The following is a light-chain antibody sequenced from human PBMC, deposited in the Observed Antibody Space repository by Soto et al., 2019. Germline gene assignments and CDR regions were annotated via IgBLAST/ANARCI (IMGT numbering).Light chain of an antibody. CDR3: QQYISVSLLT. V-gene: IGKV3-15*01. Sequence: EIVLTQSPGNLSLSPGERATLSCRASQSVGTNLVWYQHKPGQAPRPLIYGASIRATGIPARFSASGSGTEFTLTISSLQSDDFSTYYCQQYISVSLLTFGGGTKVDIK. J-gene: IGKJ4*01. CDR1: QSVGTN. CDR2: GAS.